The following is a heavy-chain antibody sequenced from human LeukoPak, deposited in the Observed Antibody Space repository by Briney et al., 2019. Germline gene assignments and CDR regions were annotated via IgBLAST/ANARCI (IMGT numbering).Heavy chain of an antibody. V-gene: IGHV3-7*01. CDR3: ARDDFGELFSQH. Sequence: GGSLRLSCAASGFTFSSYWMSWVRQAPGKGLEWVANIKQDGSEKYYVDSVKGRFTISTDNATNSLYLQMNSLRAEDTAVYNCARDDFGELFSQHWGQGTLVTVSS. CDR1: GFTFSSYW. J-gene: IGHJ1*01. CDR2: IKQDGSEK. D-gene: IGHD3-10*01.